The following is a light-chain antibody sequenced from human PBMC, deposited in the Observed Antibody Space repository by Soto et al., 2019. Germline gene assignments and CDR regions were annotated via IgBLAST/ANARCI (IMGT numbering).Light chain of an antibody. CDR1: QGIGNY. CDR3: QKYNSAPWT. Sequence: DIQMTQSPSSLSASVGDRVTLTCRASQGIGNYLAWYQQKPGKVPKLLIYGASTLQSGVPSRFSGSGSGTDFTLTISSLKPEDVSTYYCQKYNSAPWTFGQGTKVEIK. V-gene: IGKV1-27*01. J-gene: IGKJ1*01. CDR2: GAS.